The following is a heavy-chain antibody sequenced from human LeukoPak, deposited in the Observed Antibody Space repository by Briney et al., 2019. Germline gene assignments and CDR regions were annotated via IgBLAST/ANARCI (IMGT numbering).Heavy chain of an antibody. V-gene: IGHV3-30*03. CDR3: ARRTMYSSSWTDAFDI. CDR2: ISYDGSNK. D-gene: IGHD6-13*01. Sequence: GGSLRLSCAASGFTFSSYGMHWVRQAPGKGLEWVAVISYDGSNKYYADSVKGRFTISRDNSKNTLYLQMNSLRAEDTAVYYCARRTMYSSSWTDAFDIWGQGTMVTVSS. CDR1: GFTFSSYG. J-gene: IGHJ3*02.